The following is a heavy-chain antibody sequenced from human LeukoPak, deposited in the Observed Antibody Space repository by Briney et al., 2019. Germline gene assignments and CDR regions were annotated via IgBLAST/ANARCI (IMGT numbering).Heavy chain of an antibody. V-gene: IGHV3-64*01. CDR3: ARPSSSGWYAPFF. D-gene: IGHD6-19*01. CDR2: ISSKGDYA. Sequence: GGSLRLSCAASGFTFSTYAMHWVRQAPGKGLEYVAAISSKGDYAHYANSVKGRFTISRDNSKNTLYLEMGSLRAEDMAVYYCARPSSSGWYAPFFWGQGTLVTVSS. J-gene: IGHJ4*02. CDR1: GFTFSTYA.